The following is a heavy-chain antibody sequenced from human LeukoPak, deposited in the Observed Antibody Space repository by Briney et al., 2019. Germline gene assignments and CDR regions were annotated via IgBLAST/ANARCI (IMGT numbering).Heavy chain of an antibody. CDR1: GFTFSSHW. J-gene: IGHJ4*02. V-gene: IGHV3-7*03. D-gene: IGHD6-6*01. CDR3: ANREYSSSGGVY. CDR2: IKQDGSES. Sequence: GGSLRLSCAASGFTFSSHWMDWVRQAPGKGLEWVANIKQDGSESYYLDSVKGRFTISRDNAKSSLYLQMNSLRAEDTAVYYCANREYSSSGGVYWGQGTLVTVSS.